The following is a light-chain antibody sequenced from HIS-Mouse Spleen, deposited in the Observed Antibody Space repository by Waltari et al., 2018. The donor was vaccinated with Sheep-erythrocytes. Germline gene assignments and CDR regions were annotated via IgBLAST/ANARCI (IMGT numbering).Light chain of an antibody. CDR3: QQDGSSPPT. V-gene: IGKV3-20*01. Sequence: EIVLTQSPGTLSLSPGERATLSCRASQSVSSSYLDWYQQKPGQAPRLLNYGASSRATSIPDRFSSSGAGADFTLTISRLEPEDFAVYCWQQDGSSPPTFGPGTKVEIK. CDR1: QSVSSSY. CDR2: GAS. J-gene: IGKJ3*01.